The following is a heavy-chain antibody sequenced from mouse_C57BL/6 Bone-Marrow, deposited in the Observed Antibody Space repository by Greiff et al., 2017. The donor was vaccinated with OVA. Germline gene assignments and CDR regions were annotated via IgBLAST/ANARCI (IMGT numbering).Heavy chain of an antibody. CDR3: IITTVAGDY. CDR1: GFNINDYY. Sequence: DVHLVESGAELVRPGASVKLSCTASGFNINDYYMHWVKQRPEQGLEWIGRIDPEDGDTEYAPKFQGKATMTADTSSNTAYLQLSSLTSEDTAVYYCIITTVAGDYWGQSTTLTVSS. D-gene: IGHD1-1*01. J-gene: IGHJ2*01. V-gene: IGHV14-1*01. CDR2: IDPEDGDT.